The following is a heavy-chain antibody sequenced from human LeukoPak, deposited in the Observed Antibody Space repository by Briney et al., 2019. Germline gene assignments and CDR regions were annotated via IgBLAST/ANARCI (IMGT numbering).Heavy chain of an antibody. V-gene: IGHV4-34*01. CDR2: INHSGST. CDR3: ARDRYCSSTSCYSRRLSKFDP. J-gene: IGHJ5*02. Sequence: SETLSLTCAVYGGSFSGYYWSWIRQPPGKGLEWIGEINHSGSTNYNPSPKSRVTISVDTSKNQFSLKLSSVTAADTAVYYCARDRYCSSTSCYSRRLSKFDPWGQGTLVTVSS. CDR1: GGSFSGYY. D-gene: IGHD2-2*02.